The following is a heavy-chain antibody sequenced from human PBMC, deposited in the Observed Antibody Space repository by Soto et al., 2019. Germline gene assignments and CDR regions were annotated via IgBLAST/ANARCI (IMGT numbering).Heavy chain of an antibody. J-gene: IGHJ4*02. CDR1: GGSISSGGYY. CDR2: IYYSGST. D-gene: IGHD4-17*01. Sequence: QVQLQESGPGLVKPSQTLSLTCTVSGGSISSGGYYWSWIRQHPGKGLEWIGYIYYSGSTYYNPSLKSRVTXXVXTXTNQFSLKLSSVTAADTAVYYCARTNYGDYARYFDYWGQGTLVTVSS. V-gene: IGHV4-31*03. CDR3: ARTNYGDYARYFDY.